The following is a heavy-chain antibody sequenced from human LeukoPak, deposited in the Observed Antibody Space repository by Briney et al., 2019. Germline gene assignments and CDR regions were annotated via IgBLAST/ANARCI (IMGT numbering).Heavy chain of an antibody. CDR1: GFTFSTYW. CDR2: INSDDSII. V-gene: IGHV3-74*01. D-gene: IGHD2-2*02. CDR3: AKSDCTSSSCYTIDY. J-gene: IGHJ4*02. Sequence: PGGSLRVSCAASGFTFSTYWMHWVRQAPGEGLVWVSRINSDDSIINYADSVKGRFTISRDNAKNTLYLQMNSLRAEDTAVYYCAKSDCTSSSCYTIDYWGQGTLVTVSS.